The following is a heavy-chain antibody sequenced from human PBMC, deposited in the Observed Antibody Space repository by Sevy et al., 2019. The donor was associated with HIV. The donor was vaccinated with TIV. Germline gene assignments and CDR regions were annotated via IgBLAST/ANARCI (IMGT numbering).Heavy chain of an antibody. D-gene: IGHD3-3*01. J-gene: IGHJ4*02. CDR1: GFTFSSYS. Sequence: GGSLRLSCAASGFTFSSYSMTWVRQAPGKGLEWVSSISSSSTYIFYADSVKGRFTISRDNAKNSLYLQMNTLRAEDSALYYCARGQSGKYDYWGQGTLVTVSS. V-gene: IGHV3-21*01. CDR2: ISSSSTYI. CDR3: ARGQSGKYDY.